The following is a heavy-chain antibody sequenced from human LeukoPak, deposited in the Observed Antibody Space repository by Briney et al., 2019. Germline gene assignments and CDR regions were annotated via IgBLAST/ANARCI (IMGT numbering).Heavy chain of an antibody. J-gene: IGHJ4*02. CDR1: GFTFSSYS. V-gene: IGHV3-48*01. CDR3: ARGSTYYDSSGQVPFDY. D-gene: IGHD3-22*01. CDR2: ISGSSSTI. Sequence: GGSLRLPCAASGFTFSSYSMNWVRQAPGKGLEWGSYISGSSSTIYYADSVKGRFTVSRDNGKNTLYLQMNSLRAEDTAVYYCARGSTYYDSSGQVPFDYWGQGTLVTVSS.